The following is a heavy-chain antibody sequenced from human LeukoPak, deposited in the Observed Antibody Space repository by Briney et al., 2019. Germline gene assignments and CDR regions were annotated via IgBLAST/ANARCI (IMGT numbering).Heavy chain of an antibody. V-gene: IGHV4-39*01. Sequence: SETLSLTCTVSGGSISSSSYYWGWIRQPPGKGLEWIGSIYYSGSTYYNPSLKSRVTISVDTSKNQFSLKLGSVTAADTAVYYCGRHSWVQLELDYWGQGTLVTVSS. D-gene: IGHD1-1*01. J-gene: IGHJ4*02. CDR2: IYYSGST. CDR1: GGSISSSSYY. CDR3: GRHSWVQLELDY.